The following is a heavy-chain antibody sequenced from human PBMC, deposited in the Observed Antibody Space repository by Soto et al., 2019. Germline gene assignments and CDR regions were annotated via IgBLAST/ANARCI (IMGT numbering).Heavy chain of an antibody. Sequence: GGSLSLSCAASGLSVSSNDMSWVRQAPGKGLECVSIIYSADNTFYLDSVKGRFIISRDNSKNTVYLQMNSLRADDTAVYYCARGPLYWGQGTLVTVSS. J-gene: IGHJ4*01. CDR2: IYSADNT. V-gene: IGHV3-66*01. CDR1: GLSVSSND. CDR3: ARGPLY.